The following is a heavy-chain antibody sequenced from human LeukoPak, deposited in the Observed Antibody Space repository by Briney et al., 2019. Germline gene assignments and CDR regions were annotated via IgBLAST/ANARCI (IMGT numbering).Heavy chain of an antibody. CDR1: GFTFDDYG. CDR3: ARDSDYGGNYNWFDP. CDR2: INWNGGST. V-gene: IGHV3-20*04. Sequence: GGSLRLSCAASGFTFDDYGMSWVRQAPGKGLEWVSGINWNGGSTGYADSVKGRLTISRDNAKNSLYLQMNSLRAEDTALYYCARDSDYGGNYNWFDPWGPGTLVTVSS. D-gene: IGHD4-23*01. J-gene: IGHJ5*02.